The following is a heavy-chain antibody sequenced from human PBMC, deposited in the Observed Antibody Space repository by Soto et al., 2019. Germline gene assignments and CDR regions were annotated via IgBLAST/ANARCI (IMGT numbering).Heavy chain of an antibody. CDR3: ARFKQILEWLPLDYYYGMDV. D-gene: IGHD3-3*01. V-gene: IGHV1-18*01. Sequence: QVQLVQSGAEVKKPGASVKVSCKASGYTFTSYGISWVRQAPGQGLEWMGWISAYNGNTNYAQKLQGRVTMTTDTSTSTAYMELRSLRSDDTAVYYCARFKQILEWLPLDYYYGMDVWGQGTTVTVSS. J-gene: IGHJ6*02. CDR2: ISAYNGNT. CDR1: GYTFTSYG.